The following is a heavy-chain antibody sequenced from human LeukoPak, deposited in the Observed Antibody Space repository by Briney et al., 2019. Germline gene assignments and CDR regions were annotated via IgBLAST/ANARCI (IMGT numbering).Heavy chain of an antibody. V-gene: IGHV4-34*01. Sequence: PSETLSLTCAVYGGSFSGYYWSWIRQPPGKGLEWTGEINHSGGTNYNPSLKSRVTISVDTSKNQFSLKLSSVTAADTAVYYCARDYRGYDAFDIWGQGTMVTVSS. D-gene: IGHD3-16*02. CDR3: ARDYRGYDAFDI. J-gene: IGHJ3*02. CDR1: GGSFSGYY. CDR2: INHSGGT.